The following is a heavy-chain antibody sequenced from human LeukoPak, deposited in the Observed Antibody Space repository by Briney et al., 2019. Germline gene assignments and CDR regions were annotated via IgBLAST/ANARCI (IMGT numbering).Heavy chain of an antibody. CDR3: ARQNYGAAPLRY. V-gene: IGHV4-30-4*07. J-gene: IGHJ4*02. CDR1: GGSISSGGYS. CDR2: IYYSGST. Sequence: SETLSLTCAVSGGSISSGGYSWSWIWQPPGKGLEWIGYIYYSGSTYYNPSLKSRVTMSVDTSKNQFSLKLSSVTAADTAVYYCARQNYGAAPLRYWGQGTLVTVSS. D-gene: IGHD4/OR15-4a*01.